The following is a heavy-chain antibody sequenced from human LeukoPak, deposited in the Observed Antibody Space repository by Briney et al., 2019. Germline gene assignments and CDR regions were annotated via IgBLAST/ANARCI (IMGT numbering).Heavy chain of an antibody. V-gene: IGHV3-30*02. Sequence: PGGSLRLSCATSGFTFSNYDMYWARQAPGKGLEWVAFIQYDGSNKYYTDSVKGRFTISRDSSRNTVHLQMNSLRPEDSAVYYCAKGWLALVRGVIQYWGQGTLVTVSS. J-gene: IGHJ4*02. CDR1: GFTFSNYD. CDR3: AKGWLALVRGVIQY. D-gene: IGHD3-10*01. CDR2: IQYDGSNK.